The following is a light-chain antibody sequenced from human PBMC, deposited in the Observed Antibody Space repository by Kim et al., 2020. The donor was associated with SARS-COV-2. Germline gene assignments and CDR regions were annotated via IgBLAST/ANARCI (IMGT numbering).Light chain of an antibody. Sequence: ALGQTVRITCKGDSLRTYYASWYRQKPGQAHVLVIYDENNRPSGIPDRFSASSSGNTASLTITGAQAEDEADYYCSSRDSSGNSYFFGTGTKVTVL. J-gene: IGLJ1*01. CDR3: SSRDSSGNSYF. V-gene: IGLV3-19*01. CDR1: SLRTYY. CDR2: DEN.